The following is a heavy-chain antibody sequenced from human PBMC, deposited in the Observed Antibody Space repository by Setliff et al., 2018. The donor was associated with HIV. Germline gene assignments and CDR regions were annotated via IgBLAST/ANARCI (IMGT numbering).Heavy chain of an antibody. CDR1: GFTFSNYA. V-gene: IGHV3-30*04. J-gene: IGHJ3*02. CDR3: AKEAGVMDAFDI. Sequence: GGSLRLSCAASGFTFSNYAMHWVRQAPGKGLEWVAVISYDGTKEYYADSVKGRFTISRDNSKNTLYLQGGSLRPEDTAVYYCAKEAGVMDAFDIWGQGSMVTVSS. D-gene: IGHD3-16*01. CDR2: ISYDGTKE.